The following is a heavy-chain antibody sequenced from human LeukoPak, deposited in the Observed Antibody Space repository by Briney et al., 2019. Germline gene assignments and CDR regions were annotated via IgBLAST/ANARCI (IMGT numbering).Heavy chain of an antibody. V-gene: IGHV4-38-2*01. CDR1: GYSIRSGSY. Sequence: SETLSLTCDVSGYSIRSGSYWGWIRQPPGKGLEWIGCMFHSGDTYHNPSLKSRVTISADTSKNQFSLKLTSVTAADTAVYYCAKVGACGDYARNDYWGQGTLVTVSS. D-gene: IGHD4-17*01. CDR2: MFHSGDT. CDR3: AKVGACGDYARNDY. J-gene: IGHJ4*02.